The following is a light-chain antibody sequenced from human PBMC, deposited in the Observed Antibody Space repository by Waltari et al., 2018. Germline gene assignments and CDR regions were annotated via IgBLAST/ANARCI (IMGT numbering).Light chain of an antibody. J-gene: IGLJ2*01. CDR2: DVS. Sequence: QSALTQPASVSGSPVQSVTLFRTVTSTDVGGYNSVPWYQQHPGQAPRVIIYDVSDPPSGVSDRFSCSKSGNTASLTISGLQAEDEADYYCSSQSSNNVVLFGGGTKLTVL. CDR1: STDVGGYNS. V-gene: IGLV2-14*01. CDR3: SSQSSNNVVL.